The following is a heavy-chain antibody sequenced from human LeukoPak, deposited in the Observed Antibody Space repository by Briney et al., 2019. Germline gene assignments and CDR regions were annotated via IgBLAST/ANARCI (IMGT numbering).Heavy chain of an antibody. V-gene: IGHV4-39*07. CDR1: GGSISSGSYY. Sequence: PSETLSLTCSVSGGSISSGSYYWGWIRQPPGKGLEWIGEINHSGSTNYNPSLKSRVTISVDTSKNQFSLKLSSVTAADTAVYYCAYGGDYWGQGTLVTVSS. J-gene: IGHJ4*02. CDR2: INHSGST. D-gene: IGHD4-17*01. CDR3: AYGGDY.